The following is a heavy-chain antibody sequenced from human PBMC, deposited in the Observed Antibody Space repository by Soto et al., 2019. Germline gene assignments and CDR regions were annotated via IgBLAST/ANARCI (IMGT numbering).Heavy chain of an antibody. CDR2: IYGNGTTV. V-gene: IGHV3-74*01. CDR3: ARYYGDYPMGFDY. Sequence: EVQLVESGGDLVHPGGSLRLSCAVSGFTFDKYWMHWVRQSPGKGLVWVSGIYGNGTTVLYADSVKGRFTVSRDNAKNTLYLQMDSLRAEDTAVYFCARYYGDYPMGFDYWGQGTLVAVSS. CDR1: GFTFDKYW. D-gene: IGHD4-17*01. J-gene: IGHJ4*02.